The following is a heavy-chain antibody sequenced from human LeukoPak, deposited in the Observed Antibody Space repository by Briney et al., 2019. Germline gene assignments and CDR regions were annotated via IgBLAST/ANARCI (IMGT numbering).Heavy chain of an antibody. CDR2: VSAYNGNT. J-gene: IGHJ5*02. CDR3: ARVMLSSGYYVGWFDP. D-gene: IGHD3-22*01. CDR1: GYTFTNYA. V-gene: IGHV1-18*04. Sequence: GASVKVSCKTSGYTFTNYAMQWVRQAPGQRLEWMGWVSAYNGNTSYAQKLQGRVTMTTDTSTSTAYMELRSLRSDDTAVYYCARVMLSSGYYVGWFDPWGQGTLVTVSS.